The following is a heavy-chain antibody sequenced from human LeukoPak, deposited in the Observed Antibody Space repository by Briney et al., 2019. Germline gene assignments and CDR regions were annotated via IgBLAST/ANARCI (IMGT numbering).Heavy chain of an antibody. CDR1: GFTFSSYS. V-gene: IGHV3-48*02. J-gene: IGHJ4*02. Sequence: GGSLRLSCAASGFTFSSYSMNWVRQAPGKGLEWVSYISSGSTTIYYADSVKGRFTISRFTISRDNAKNSLYLQMNSLRDEDTAVYYCAKDGRGPCSNADCHVSYHFDYWGQGILVTVSS. D-gene: IGHD2-8*01. CDR2: ISSGSTTI. CDR3: AKDGRGPCSNADCHVSYHFDY.